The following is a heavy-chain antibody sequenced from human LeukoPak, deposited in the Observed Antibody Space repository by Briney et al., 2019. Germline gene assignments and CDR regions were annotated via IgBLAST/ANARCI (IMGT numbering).Heavy chain of an antibody. D-gene: IGHD5-18*01. CDR3: AKRMIQGPNGMDV. Sequence: GGSLRLSCAASGFTFSNYDMHWVRQAPGKGLEWVAVISYDGSNKYYADSVKGRFTISRDNSKNTLYLQMNSLIAEDTAVYYCAKRMIQGPNGMDVWGQGTTVTVSS. V-gene: IGHV3-30*18. CDR2: ISYDGSNK. J-gene: IGHJ6*02. CDR1: GFTFSNYD.